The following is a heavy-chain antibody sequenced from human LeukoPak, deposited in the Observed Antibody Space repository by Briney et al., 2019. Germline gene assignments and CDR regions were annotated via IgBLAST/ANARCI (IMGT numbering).Heavy chain of an antibody. V-gene: IGHV3-23*01. CDR1: GFTFSNSA. Sequence: GGSLRLSCAASGFTFSNSAMTWVRQVPGKGLEWVSSVGGGGGSTFYADSVKGRFTISRDNSKNTLYLQMNSLRAEDTAVYYCAKDLLGREMATTFDCWGQGTLVTVSS. CDR2: VGGGGGST. D-gene: IGHD5-24*01. CDR3: AKDLLGREMATTFDC. J-gene: IGHJ4*02.